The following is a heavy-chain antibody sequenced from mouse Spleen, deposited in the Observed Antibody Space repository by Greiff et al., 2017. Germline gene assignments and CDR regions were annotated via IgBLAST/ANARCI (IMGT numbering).Heavy chain of an antibody. V-gene: IGHV14-2*01. CDR2: IDPEDGET. Sequence: VQLQQSGAELVKPGASVKLSCTASGFNIKDYYMHWVKQRTEQGLEWIGRIDPEDGETKYAPKFQGKATITADTSSNTASLQLSSLTSEDTAVYYCGGGGGGGFAYWGQGTLVTVSA. J-gene: IGHJ3*01. CDR1: GFNIKDYY. CDR3: GGGGGGGFAY.